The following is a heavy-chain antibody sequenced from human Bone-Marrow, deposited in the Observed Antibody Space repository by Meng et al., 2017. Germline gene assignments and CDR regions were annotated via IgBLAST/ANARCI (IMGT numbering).Heavy chain of an antibody. V-gene: IGHV3-21*01. J-gene: IGHJ4*02. D-gene: IGHD2-8*01. CDR1: GFTFSSYS. CDR3: SRGVSYYSDY. Sequence: GESLKISCAASGFTFSSYSMNWVRQAPGKGLEWVSSISSSSSYIYYADSVKGRFTISRDNSKNTLYLQMSSLRDEDTAVYYCSRGVSYYSDYWGQGTLVTVSS. CDR2: ISSSSSYI.